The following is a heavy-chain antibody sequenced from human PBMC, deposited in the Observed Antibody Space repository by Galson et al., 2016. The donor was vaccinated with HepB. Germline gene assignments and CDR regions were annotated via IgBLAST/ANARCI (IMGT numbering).Heavy chain of an antibody. J-gene: IGHJ4*02. V-gene: IGHV3-15*01. Sequence: SLRLSCAVSGFSVTDAWMTWVRQAPGKGLEWVGRIKSEACGGTSAYAAPVKGRFTISRGDSQTTLYLQMNSLKTEDTAVYYCATYTYGRFDYWGQGTLVTVSS. CDR2: IKSEACGGTS. D-gene: IGHD1-1*01. CDR1: GFSVTDAW. CDR3: ATYTYGRFDY.